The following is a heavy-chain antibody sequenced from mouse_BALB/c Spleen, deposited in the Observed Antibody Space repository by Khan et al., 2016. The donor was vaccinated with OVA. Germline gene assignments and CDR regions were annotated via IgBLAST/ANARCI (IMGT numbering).Heavy chain of an antibody. J-gene: IGHJ3*01. D-gene: IGHD2-14*01. CDR3: VRDGAYHRNDGWFAY. CDR2: INPSNGYT. CDR1: GYTFTSYT. V-gene: IGHV1-4*01. Sequence: QVQLKQSGAELARPGASVKMSCKASGYTFTSYTIHWIKKRPGQGLEWIGYINPSNGYTNYNQKFKDKATLTTDKSSTTAYLQLSSLTSDEFAVYNCVRDGAYHRNDGWFAYWGQGTLVTVSA.